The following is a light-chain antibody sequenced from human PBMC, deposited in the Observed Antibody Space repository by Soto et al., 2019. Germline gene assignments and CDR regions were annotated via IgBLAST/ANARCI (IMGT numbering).Light chain of an antibody. CDR3: QQRYSTPLT. CDR1: QSISSY. Sequence: DIQMTQSPSSLSASVGDRVTITCRASQSISSYLNWYQQKPGKAPKLLIYAASSLQSGVPSRFSGSGSAKDFTLNISSLQPEDFATYYCQQRYSTPLTFGGGTKVEIK. CDR2: AAS. V-gene: IGKV1-39*01. J-gene: IGKJ4*01.